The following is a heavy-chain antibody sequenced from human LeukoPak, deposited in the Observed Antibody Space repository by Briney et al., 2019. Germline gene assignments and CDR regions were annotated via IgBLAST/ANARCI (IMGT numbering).Heavy chain of an antibody. CDR1: GGTFSSYA. Sequence: ASVKVSCKASGGTFSSYAISWVRQAPGQGLEWMGRIIAILGIANYAQKFQGRVTITADKSTSTAYMELSSLRSEDTAVYYCARDKQQLERVYYYYGMDVWGQGTTVTVSS. CDR3: ARDKQQLERVYYYYGMDV. J-gene: IGHJ6*02. D-gene: IGHD6-13*01. CDR2: IIAILGIA. V-gene: IGHV1-69*04.